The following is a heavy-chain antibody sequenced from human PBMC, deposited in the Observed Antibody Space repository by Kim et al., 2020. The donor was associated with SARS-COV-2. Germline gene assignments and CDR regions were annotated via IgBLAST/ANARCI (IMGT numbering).Heavy chain of an antibody. CDR3: ASDSSGYYYVRGTAFDI. V-gene: IGHV3-64*01. Sequence: SVKGRFTISRDNSKNTLYLQMGSLRAEDMAVYYCASDSSGYYYVRGTAFDIWGQGTMVTVSS. J-gene: IGHJ3*02. D-gene: IGHD3-22*01.